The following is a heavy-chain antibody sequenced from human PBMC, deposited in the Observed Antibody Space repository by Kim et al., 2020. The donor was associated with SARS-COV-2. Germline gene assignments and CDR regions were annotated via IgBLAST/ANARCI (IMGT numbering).Heavy chain of an antibody. Sequence: GGSLRLSCAASGFAFSGYGMHWVRQAAGKGLDWVAGIAYDGSNEFYSDTVKGRFTISRDNPENTLFLQLNILRAEDTAVYYCARADYLIESQQQIIGEYYFDSWGQGTLVTVSS. CDR2: IAYDGSNE. J-gene: IGHJ4*02. CDR1: GFAFSGYG. V-gene: IGHV3-33*01. CDR3: ARADYLIESQQQIIGEYYFDS. D-gene: IGHD6-13*01.